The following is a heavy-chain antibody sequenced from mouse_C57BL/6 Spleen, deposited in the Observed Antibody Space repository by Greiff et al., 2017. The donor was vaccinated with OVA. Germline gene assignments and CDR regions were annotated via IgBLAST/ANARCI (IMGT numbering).Heavy chain of an antibody. CDR2: ISYSGST. J-gene: IGHJ2*01. Sequence: EVKLQESGPGMVKPSQSLSFTCTVTGYSITSGYDWHWIRHVPGNKLEWMGYISYSGSTKYTPSLKSRISITHDTSKNHFFLKLNSVTTEDAATYYCARDGYRGYFDYWGQGTTLTVSS. CDR3: ARDGYRGYFDY. V-gene: IGHV3-1*01. CDR1: GYSITSGYD. D-gene: IGHD2-2*01.